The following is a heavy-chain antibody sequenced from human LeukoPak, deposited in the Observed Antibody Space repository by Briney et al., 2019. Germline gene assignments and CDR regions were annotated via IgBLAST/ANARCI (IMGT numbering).Heavy chain of an antibody. CDR2: ISANSGNT. V-gene: IGHV1-18*01. J-gene: IGHJ4*02. CDR3: ARDVNYAFDY. Sequence: ASVKVSCKPSGYSFTRNGISWVRQAPGQGLEWMAWISANSGNTNCAQNFQDRVTLTTDTSTSTAYMELRILRSDDTAVYYCARDVNYAFDYWGQGTLVTVSS. CDR1: GYSFTRNG. D-gene: IGHD3-16*01.